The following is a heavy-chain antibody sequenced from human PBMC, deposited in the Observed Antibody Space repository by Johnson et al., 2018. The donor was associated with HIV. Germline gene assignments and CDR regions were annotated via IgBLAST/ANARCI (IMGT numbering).Heavy chain of an antibody. CDR1: GFTFSSYA. D-gene: IGHD6-6*01. CDR3: ARASVSSPRYSSSSDDAFDI. J-gene: IGHJ3*02. Sequence: QVQLVEPGGGLVQPGGSLRLSCAASGFTFSSYAMHWVRQAPGKGLEWVAVISYEGSNKYYADTVKGRFTISRDNSKNTLYLQMNSLRAEDTAVYYCARASVSSPRYSSSSDDAFDIWGQGTMVTVSS. V-gene: IGHV3-30*04. CDR2: ISYEGSNK.